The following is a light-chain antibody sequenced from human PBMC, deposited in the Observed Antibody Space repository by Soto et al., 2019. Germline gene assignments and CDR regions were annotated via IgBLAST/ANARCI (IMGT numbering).Light chain of an antibody. J-gene: IGKJ5*01. CDR3: QQYGSSHT. Sequence: EIVLTQSPVTLSFSPGERATLSCRASQNINSGYFAWYQQKPGQAPRLLIFGASTRATGIPDRFSGSGAGAYFNLTISRLEPADFGVHYCQQYGSSHTFGQGTRLEIK. CDR1: QNINSGY. CDR2: GAS. V-gene: IGKV3-20*01.